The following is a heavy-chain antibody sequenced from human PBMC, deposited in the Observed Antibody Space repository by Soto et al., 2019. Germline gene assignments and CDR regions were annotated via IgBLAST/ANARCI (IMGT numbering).Heavy chain of an antibody. D-gene: IGHD3-3*01. CDR3: ARHVHNQVYEYYFDP. J-gene: IGHJ4*02. Sequence: PSETLSLTCNASGGSISSTSYAWGWIRQSPGKGLEWIGTIDYSGTIYYNPSLKGRITISGDTSKNQISMKLSSVTAADTAVYKCARHVHNQVYEYYFDPWGQETRVTVSS. CDR2: IDYSGTI. V-gene: IGHV4-39*01. CDR1: GGSISSTSYA.